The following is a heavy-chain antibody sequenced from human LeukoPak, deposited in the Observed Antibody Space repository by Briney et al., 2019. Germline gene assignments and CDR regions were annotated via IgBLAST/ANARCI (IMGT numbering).Heavy chain of an antibody. J-gene: IGHJ4*02. CDR2: INPNSGGT. CDR1: GYTFTVYY. V-gene: IGHV1-2*02. CDR3: ARDSSGYYDSSGYGDY. D-gene: IGHD3-22*01. Sequence: GASVKVSCKASGYTFTVYYMHWVRQAPGQGLEWMGWINPNSGGTNYAQKFQGRVTMTRDTSISTAYMELSRLRSDDTAVYYCARDSSGYYDSSGYGDYWGQGTLVTVSS.